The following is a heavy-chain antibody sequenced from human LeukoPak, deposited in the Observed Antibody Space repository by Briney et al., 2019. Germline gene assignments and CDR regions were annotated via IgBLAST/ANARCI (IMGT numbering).Heavy chain of an antibody. V-gene: IGHV3-23*01. Sequence: HSGGSLRLSCAASRFAFSSYAMTWVRQAPGKGLEWVSAISGSGGSTYYADSVKGRFTISRDNSKNTLFLRMNSLRAEDTAVYYCSKADSDYDWGFFDYWGQGTLVTVSS. CDR3: SKADSDYDWGFFDY. CDR1: RFAFSSYA. D-gene: IGHD5-12*01. CDR2: ISGSGGST. J-gene: IGHJ4*02.